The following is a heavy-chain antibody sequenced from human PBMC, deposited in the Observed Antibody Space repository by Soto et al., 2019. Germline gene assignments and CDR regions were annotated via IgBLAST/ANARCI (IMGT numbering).Heavy chain of an antibody. J-gene: IGHJ6*02. CDR2: ISGKNGNT. D-gene: IGHD2-15*01. Sequence: ASVKVSCKASGYTFISHGISWVRQAPGQGLGWMGWISGKNGNTNYAQKLQGRVTLTTDTSTSTAYMELRSLRSDDTAVYYCARVSSSIVVVPDYGMDVWGQGTTVTVSS. CDR1: GYTFISHG. CDR3: ARVSSSIVVVPDYGMDV. V-gene: IGHV1-18*04.